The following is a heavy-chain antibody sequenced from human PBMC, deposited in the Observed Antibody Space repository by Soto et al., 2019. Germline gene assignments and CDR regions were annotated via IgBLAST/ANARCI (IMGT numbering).Heavy chain of an antibody. D-gene: IGHD1-7*01. V-gene: IGHV3-21*01. CDR3: ARSHSWNYVNWFDP. J-gene: IGHJ5*02. CDR2: ISLDSTYK. CDR1: GFTFSSYS. Sequence: PGGSLRLSCAASGFTFSSYSMNWVRQAPGKGLEWVSTISLDSTYKYYADSVKGRFTISRHDADNSVYLQMNSLTVEDTAVYFCARSHSWNYVNWFDPWGQGTLVTVSS.